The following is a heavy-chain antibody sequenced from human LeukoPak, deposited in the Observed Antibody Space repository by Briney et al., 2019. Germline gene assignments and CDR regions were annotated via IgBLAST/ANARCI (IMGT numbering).Heavy chain of an antibody. J-gene: IGHJ4*02. CDR3: ARFLRNYWYSDY. CDR2: ITSSNTI. Sequence: GRSLRLSCAASGFTFSSYSMNWVRQAPGKGLEWISQITSSNTIYYADSVKGRFTISRDNDMNSLYLQMNSLTDEDTAMYYCARFLRNYWYSDYWGQGTLVTVSS. D-gene: IGHD1-7*01. V-gene: IGHV3-48*02. CDR1: GFTFSSYS.